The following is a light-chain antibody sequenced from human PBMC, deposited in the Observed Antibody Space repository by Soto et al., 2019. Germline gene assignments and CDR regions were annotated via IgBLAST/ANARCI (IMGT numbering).Light chain of an antibody. V-gene: IGKV3-20*01. J-gene: IGKJ1*01. CDR1: QSVSSNY. Sequence: DIVLTQSPGTLSLSPGERATLSCRTSQSVSSNYLAWYQQKPGRAPRVLIYGASKRATGIPDRFSGSGSGTDFTLTISRLEPEDFAMYYCQQYGDTPQTFGQGTKVEI. CDR2: GAS. CDR3: QQYGDTPQT.